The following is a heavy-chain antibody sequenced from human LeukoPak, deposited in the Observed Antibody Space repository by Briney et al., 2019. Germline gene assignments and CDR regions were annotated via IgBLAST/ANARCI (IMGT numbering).Heavy chain of an antibody. D-gene: IGHD3-22*01. J-gene: IGHJ4*02. CDR2: IWYDGSNK. CDR1: GFTFSSYG. Sequence: GGSLRLSCAASGFTFSSYGMHWVRQAPGKGLEWVAVIWYDGSNKYYADSVKGRFTISRDNSKNTLYLQMNSLRAEDTAVDYCAKDQHYYDSSGYYYTYWGQGTLVTVSS. CDR3: AKDQHYYDSSGYYYTY. V-gene: IGHV3-33*06.